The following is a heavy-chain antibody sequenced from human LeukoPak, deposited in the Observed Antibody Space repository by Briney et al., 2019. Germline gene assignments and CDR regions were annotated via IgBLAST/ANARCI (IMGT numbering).Heavy chain of an antibody. CDR2: INPKNGGT. CDR3: AREEDCGTASCSNDH. V-gene: IGHV1-2*02. D-gene: IGHD2-2*01. CDR1: GYTFTAYE. J-gene: IGHJ4*02. Sequence: AASVKVSCKASGYTFTAYEMHWVRQAPGQGLEYVGWINPKNGGTNSAQNFQGRVTMTWDTSVSTVYMELSRLRSDDTAVYYCAREEDCGTASCSNDHWGQGTLVTVSS.